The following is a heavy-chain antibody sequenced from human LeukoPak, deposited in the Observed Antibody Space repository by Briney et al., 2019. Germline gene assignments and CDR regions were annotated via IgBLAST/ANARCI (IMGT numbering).Heavy chain of an antibody. J-gene: IGHJ4*02. D-gene: IGHD3-22*01. CDR1: GFTFSSYG. CDR3: ARVPYYYDSPYYFDY. CDR2: ISSSSSYI. V-gene: IGHV3-21*01. Sequence: PGGSLRLSCAASGFTFSSYGMNWVRQAPGKGLEWVSSISSSSSYIYYADSVKGRFTISRDNAKNSLYLQMNSLRAEDTAVYYCARVPYYYDSPYYFDYWGQGTLVTVSS.